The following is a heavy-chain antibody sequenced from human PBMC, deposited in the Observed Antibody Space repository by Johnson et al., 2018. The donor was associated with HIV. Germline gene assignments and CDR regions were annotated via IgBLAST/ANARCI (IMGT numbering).Heavy chain of an antibody. CDR3: AWGFHSGSYYRGRAFDI. D-gene: IGHD1-26*01. CDR1: GFTFNTYG. V-gene: IGHV3-30*03. CDR2: IPYDGSNK. Sequence: QVQLVESGGGVVQPGRSLRLSCAASGFTFNTYGMHWVRQAPGKGLEWVAVIPYDGSNKYYADSVKGRFTISKENSKNTLDLQRNCLRAEETAVYSCAWGFHSGSYYRGRAFDIWGQGTMVTFSS. J-gene: IGHJ3*02.